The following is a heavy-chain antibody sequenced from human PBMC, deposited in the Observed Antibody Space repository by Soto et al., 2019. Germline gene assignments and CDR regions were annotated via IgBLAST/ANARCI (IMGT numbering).Heavy chain of an antibody. Sequence: GESLKISCQGSGYSFTSYWIGWVRQMPGKGLEWMGIIYPDDSDTRYSPSFQGQVTISADKSISTAYLQWSSLKASDTAMYYCASHKAEPPSYYYYMDVWGKGTTVTVSS. CDR3: ASHKAEPPSYYYYMDV. CDR1: GYSFTSYW. J-gene: IGHJ6*03. V-gene: IGHV5-51*01. D-gene: IGHD1-1*01. CDR2: IYPDDSDT.